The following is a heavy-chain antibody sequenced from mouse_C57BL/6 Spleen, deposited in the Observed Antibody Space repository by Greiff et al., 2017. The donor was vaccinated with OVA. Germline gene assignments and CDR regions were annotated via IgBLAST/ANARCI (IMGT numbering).Heavy chain of an antibody. CDR3: ARAFNYPYAMDY. J-gene: IGHJ4*01. Sequence: EVKLMESGPGLVKPSQSLSLTCSVTGYSITSGYYWNWIRQFPGNKLEWMGYISYDGSNNYNPSLKNRISITRDTSKNQFFLKLNSVTTEDTATYYCARAFNYPYAMDYWGQGTSVTVSS. V-gene: IGHV3-6*01. CDR2: ISYDGSN. CDR1: GYSITSGYY. D-gene: IGHD2-1*01.